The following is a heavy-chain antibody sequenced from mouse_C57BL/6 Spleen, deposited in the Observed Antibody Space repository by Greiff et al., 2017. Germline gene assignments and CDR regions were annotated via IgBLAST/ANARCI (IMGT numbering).Heavy chain of an antibody. CDR1: GYTFTSYW. D-gene: IGHD2-4*01. V-gene: IGHV1-64*01. CDR3: SREDFCYDYGWFAY. Sequence: VQLQQSGAELVKPGASVKLSCKASGYTFTSYWMHWVKQRPGQGLEWIGMIHPNSGSTNYNEKFKSKATLTVDKSSSTAYMQLSSLTSEDSAVYYCSREDFCYDYGWFAYWGQGTMVTVSA. CDR2: IHPNSGST. J-gene: IGHJ3*01.